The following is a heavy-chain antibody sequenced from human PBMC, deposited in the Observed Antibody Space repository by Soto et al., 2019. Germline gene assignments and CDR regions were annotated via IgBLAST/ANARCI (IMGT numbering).Heavy chain of an antibody. CDR3: ATDVGSSSRYFHR. D-gene: IGHD6-6*01. CDR2: INPNTGGT. V-gene: IGHV1-2*02. CDR1: GYTFSDYY. Sequence: QVQLVQSGAEVKKPGASVKVSCKASGYTFSDYYMHWVRQAPGQGLEWMGWINPNTGGTNYAQIFQGRVTMTWNTSISTAYMELSSLRSDDTALYYCATDVGSSSRYFHRWAQGTLVTVSS. J-gene: IGHJ1*01.